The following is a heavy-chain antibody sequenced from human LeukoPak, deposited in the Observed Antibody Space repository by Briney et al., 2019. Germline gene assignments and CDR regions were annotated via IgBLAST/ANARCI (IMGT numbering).Heavy chain of an antibody. CDR3: ASMTGELLDGYFDY. D-gene: IGHD1-26*01. V-gene: IGHV3-21*01. CDR1: GFTFSSYS. J-gene: IGHJ4*02. Sequence: GGSLRLSCAASGFTFSSYSMNWVRQAPGKGLEWVSSTSSSSSYIYYADSVKGRFTISRDNAKNSLYLQMNSLRAEDTAVYYCASMTGELLDGYFDYWGQGTLVTVSS. CDR2: TSSSSSYI.